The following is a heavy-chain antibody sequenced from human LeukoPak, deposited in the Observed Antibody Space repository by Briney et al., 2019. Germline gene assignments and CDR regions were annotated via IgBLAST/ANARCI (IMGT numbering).Heavy chain of an antibody. J-gene: IGHJ6*02. CDR3: ARHSPKERLLLFGESPYGMDV. CDR2: LSGSGSNI. Sequence: PGGSLRLSCAAPGFTFSSYWMSWVRQAPGKGLEWISYLSGSGSNIYSADSVKGRFTISRDNAKNSLYLQLNNLRAEDTAVYYCARHSPKERLLLFGESPYGMDVWGQGATVTVSS. D-gene: IGHD3-10*01. CDR1: GFTFSSYW. V-gene: IGHV3-48*04.